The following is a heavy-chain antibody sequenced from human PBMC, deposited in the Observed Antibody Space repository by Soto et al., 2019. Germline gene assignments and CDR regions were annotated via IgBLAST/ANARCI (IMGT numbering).Heavy chain of an antibody. D-gene: IGHD2-2*01. CDR1: GGSFSGYY. CDR3: ARGRAEDIVVVPAAIDNWFDP. Sequence: SETLSLTCAVYGGSFSGYYWSWIRQPPGKGLEWIGEINHSGSTNYNPSLKSRVTISVDTSKNQFSLKLSSVTAADTAVYYCARGRAEDIVVVPAAIDNWFDPWGQGTLVTVSS. CDR2: INHSGST. V-gene: IGHV4-34*01. J-gene: IGHJ5*02.